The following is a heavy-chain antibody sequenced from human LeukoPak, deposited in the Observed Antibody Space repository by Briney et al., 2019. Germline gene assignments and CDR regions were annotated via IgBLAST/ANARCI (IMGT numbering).Heavy chain of an antibody. D-gene: IGHD2-2*01. CDR3: ARHCSSTSCSLDY. CDR1: GGSISSSYW. V-gene: IGHV4-4*02. CDR2: INHSGST. J-gene: IGHJ4*02. Sequence: PSETLSLTCAVSGGSISSSYWWSWIRQPPGQGLEWIGEINHSGSTNYNPSLKSRVTISVDTSKNQFSLKLSSVTAADTAVYYCARHCSSTSCSLDYWGQGTLVTVSS.